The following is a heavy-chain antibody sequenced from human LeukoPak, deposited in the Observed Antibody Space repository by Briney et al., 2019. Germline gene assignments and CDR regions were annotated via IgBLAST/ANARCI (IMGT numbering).Heavy chain of an antibody. J-gene: IGHJ6*03. V-gene: IGHV1-2*02. Sequence: ASVKVSCKASGYTFTGYYMHWVRQAPGQGLEWMGWINPNSGGTNYAKKFQGRVTMTRDTSISTAYMELSRLRSDDTAVYYCARNERGSGWYGVYYYYMDVWGKGTTVTVSS. CDR1: GYTFTGYY. CDR3: ARNERGSGWYGVYYYYMDV. D-gene: IGHD6-19*01. CDR2: INPNSGGT.